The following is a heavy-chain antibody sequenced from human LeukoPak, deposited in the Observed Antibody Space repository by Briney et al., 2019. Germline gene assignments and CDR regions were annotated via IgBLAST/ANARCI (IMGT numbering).Heavy chain of an antibody. CDR2: IYHSGST. CDR3: ARSTPRLSGGYAKH. D-gene: IGHD2-2*01. J-gene: IGHJ4*02. Sequence: SETLSLTCTVSGYSISSGYYWGWIRQPPGKGLEWIGSIYHSGSTHYNPSLKSRVTISVDTSKNQFSLKLTSVTAADTAVYYCARSTPRLSGGYAKHWGQGTLVTVSS. V-gene: IGHV4-38-2*02. CDR1: GYSISSGYY.